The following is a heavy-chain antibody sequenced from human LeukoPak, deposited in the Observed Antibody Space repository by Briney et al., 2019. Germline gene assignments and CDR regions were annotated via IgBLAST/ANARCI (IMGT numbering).Heavy chain of an antibody. D-gene: IGHD6-13*01. CDR2: IYTSGST. J-gene: IGHJ6*02. V-gene: IGHV4-4*07. CDR3: ARGPDSSWLYYGMDV. CDR1: GGSISRYY. Sequence: SETLSLTCTVSGGSISRYYWSWFRQPAGKGLEWIGRIYTSGSTNYNPSLKSRVTMSVDTSKNQFSLKLSSVTAADTAVYYCARGPDSSWLYYGMDVWGQGTTVTVSS.